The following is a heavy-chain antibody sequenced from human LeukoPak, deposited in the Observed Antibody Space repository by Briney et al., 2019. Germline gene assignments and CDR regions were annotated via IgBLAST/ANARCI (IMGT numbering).Heavy chain of an antibody. V-gene: IGHV7-4-1*02. Sequence: ASVKVSCKASGYTFTSYAMNWVRQAPGQGLEWMGWINTNTGNPTYAQGFTGRFVFSLDTSVSTAYLQISSLKAEDTAVYYCARDPPGLRYFDWYQGNAFDIWGQGTMVTVSS. J-gene: IGHJ3*02. D-gene: IGHD3-9*01. CDR2: INTNTGNP. CDR1: GYTFTSYA. CDR3: ARDPPGLRYFDWYQGNAFDI.